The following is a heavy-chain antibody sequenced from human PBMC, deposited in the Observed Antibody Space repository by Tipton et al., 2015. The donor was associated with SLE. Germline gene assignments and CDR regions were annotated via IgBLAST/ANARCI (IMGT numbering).Heavy chain of an antibody. Sequence: TLSLTCAVYGGSFSGYYWSWIRQPPGKGLEWIGEINHSGSTNYNPSLKSRVTISVDMSKNQFSLILSSVTAADTAVYYCARHSARGYSYGYDNWGQGTLVTVSS. V-gene: IGHV4-34*01. J-gene: IGHJ4*02. D-gene: IGHD5-18*01. CDR3: ARHSARGYSYGYDN. CDR1: GGSFSGYY. CDR2: INHSGST.